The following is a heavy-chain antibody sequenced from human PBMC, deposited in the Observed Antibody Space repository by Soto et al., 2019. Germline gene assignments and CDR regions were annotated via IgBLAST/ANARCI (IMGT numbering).Heavy chain of an antibody. CDR3: ARGDYYDSSGYSSYYYYYGMDV. CDR1: GFTFSSYE. D-gene: IGHD3-22*01. Sequence: GGSLRLSCAASGFTFSSYEMNWVRQAPGKGLEWVSYISSSGSTIYYADSVKGRFTISRDNAKNSLYLQMNSLRAEDTAVYYCARGDYYDSSGYSSYYYYYGMDVWGQGTTVTVSS. V-gene: IGHV3-48*03. J-gene: IGHJ6*02. CDR2: ISSSGSTI.